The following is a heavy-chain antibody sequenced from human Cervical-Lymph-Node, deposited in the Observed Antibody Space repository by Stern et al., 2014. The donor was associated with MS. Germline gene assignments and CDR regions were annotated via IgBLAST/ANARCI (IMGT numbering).Heavy chain of an antibody. CDR2: IYYSGST. CDR1: GVSITSGAYY. V-gene: IGHV4-31*03. CDR3: ARDQGRRGFFDY. Sequence: QLQLQESGPGLVKPSQTLSLTCTVSGVSITSGAYYWSWIRQHPGKGLEWIGHIYYSGSTHYNPSLKSRLTISGDASKNQFSLNLNYVTAADTAVYFCARDQGRRGFFDYWGQGALVTVSS. J-gene: IGHJ4*02.